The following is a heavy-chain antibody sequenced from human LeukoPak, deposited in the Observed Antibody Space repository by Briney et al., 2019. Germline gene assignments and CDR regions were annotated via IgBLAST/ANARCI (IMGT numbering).Heavy chain of an antibody. D-gene: IGHD6-19*01. CDR2: IYYSGST. CDR3: ARRSSSGQFDS. Sequence: PSETLSLTCTVSGGSISSGDYYWSWIRQPPGKGLEWIGYIYYSGSTYYNPSLKSRVTISVDTSKNQFSLKLSPVTAADTAVYYCARRSSSGQFDSWGQGTLVTVSS. CDR1: GGSISSGDYY. J-gene: IGHJ4*02. V-gene: IGHV4-30-4*01.